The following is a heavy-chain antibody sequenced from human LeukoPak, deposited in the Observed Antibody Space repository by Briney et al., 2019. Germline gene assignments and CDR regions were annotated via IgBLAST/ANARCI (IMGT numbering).Heavy chain of an antibody. CDR1: GGSISSYY. V-gene: IGHV4-59*01. CDR2: IYYSGST. Sequence: SETLSLTCTVSGGSISSYYWSWIRQPPGKGLEWIGYIYYSGSTNYNPSLKSRVTISVDTSKNQFSLKLSSVTAADTAVYYCAREAVTGQGGFFDYWGQGTLVTVSS. J-gene: IGHJ4*02. CDR3: AREAVTGQGGFFDY. D-gene: IGHD4-17*01.